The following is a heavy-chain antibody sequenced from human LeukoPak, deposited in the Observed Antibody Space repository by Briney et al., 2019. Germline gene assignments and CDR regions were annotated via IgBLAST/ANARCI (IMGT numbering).Heavy chain of an antibody. Sequence: ASVKVSCKASGYTFTGYYMHWVRQAPGQGLEWMGWINPNSGGTNYAQKFQGRVTMTRDTSISTAYMELSRLRSDDTAVYYCARNGIAAAGTYWFDPWGQGTLVTVSS. D-gene: IGHD6-13*01. CDR2: INPNSGGT. CDR1: GYTFTGYY. J-gene: IGHJ5*02. CDR3: ARNGIAAAGTYWFDP. V-gene: IGHV1-2*02.